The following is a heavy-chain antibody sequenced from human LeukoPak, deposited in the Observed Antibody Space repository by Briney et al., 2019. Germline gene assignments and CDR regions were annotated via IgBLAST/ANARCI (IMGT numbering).Heavy chain of an antibody. J-gene: IGHJ3*02. CDR1: GYTFTSYG. D-gene: IGHD2-2*01. CDR3: ARDRVPADIAYIDVFNI. Sequence: ASVKVSCKASGYTFTSYGISWVRQAPGQGLEWMGWISAYNGNTNYAQKLQGRVTMTTDTSTSTAYMELRSLRSDDTAVYYCARDRVPADIAYIDVFNIGGKGKMVTVSS. V-gene: IGHV1-18*04. CDR2: ISAYNGNT.